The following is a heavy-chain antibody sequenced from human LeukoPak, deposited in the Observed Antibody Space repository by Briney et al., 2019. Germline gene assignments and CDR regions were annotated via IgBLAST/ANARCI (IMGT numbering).Heavy chain of an antibody. CDR3: ARDDIVVVPAAIYYYGMDV. CDR1: GFTFSSYG. V-gene: IGHV3-33*01. D-gene: IGHD2-2*01. Sequence: GGSLRLSCAASGFTFSSYGMHWVRQAPGKGLEWVAVICYDGSNKYYTDSVKGRFTISRDNSKNTLYLQMNSLRAEDTAVYYCARDDIVVVPAAIYYYGMDVWGQGTTVTVSS. CDR2: ICYDGSNK. J-gene: IGHJ6*02.